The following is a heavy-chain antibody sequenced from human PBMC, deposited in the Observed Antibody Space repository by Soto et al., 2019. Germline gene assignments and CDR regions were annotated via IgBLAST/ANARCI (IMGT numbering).Heavy chain of an antibody. D-gene: IGHD3-22*01. V-gene: IGHV1-18*01. CDR2: ISAYNGNT. CDR1: GYTFTSYG. CDR3: ARALFRSPNHYDSRGLPSY. J-gene: IGHJ4*02. Sequence: GASVKVSCKTSGYTFTSYGISWVRQAPGQGLEWMGWISAYNGNTNYAQKLQGRVTMTTDTSTSTAYMELRSLRSDDTAVYYCARALFRSPNHYDSRGLPSYWGQGTLVIVSA.